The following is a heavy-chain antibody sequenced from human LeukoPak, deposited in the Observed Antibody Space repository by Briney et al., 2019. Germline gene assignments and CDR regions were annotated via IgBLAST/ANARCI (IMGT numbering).Heavy chain of an antibody. CDR1: GGSISSSSYY. V-gene: IGHV4-39*01. CDR3: ARTVAVAGRRDFDY. J-gene: IGHJ4*02. D-gene: IGHD6-19*01. CDR2: IYYSGST. Sequence: PSETLSLTCTVSGGSISSSSYYWGWIRQPPGKGLEWIGSIYYSGSTYYNPPLKSRVTISVDTSKNQFSLKLSSVTAADTAVYYCARTVAVAGRRDFDYWGKGTLVTVSS.